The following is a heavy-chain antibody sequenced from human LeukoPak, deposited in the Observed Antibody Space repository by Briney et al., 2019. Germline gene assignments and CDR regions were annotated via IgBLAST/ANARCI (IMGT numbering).Heavy chain of an antibody. CDR2: ISASGGST. Sequence: GGSLRLSCAASGFTFSTYAMCWVRQAPGKGLEWVSGISASGGSTYYADSVKGRFTISRDKSKNTLYLQMNSLTAEDTALYYCAKARDGYNPPPFDYWGQGTLVTVSS. V-gene: IGHV3-23*01. CDR1: GFTFSTYA. CDR3: AKARDGYNPPPFDY. D-gene: IGHD5-24*01. J-gene: IGHJ4*02.